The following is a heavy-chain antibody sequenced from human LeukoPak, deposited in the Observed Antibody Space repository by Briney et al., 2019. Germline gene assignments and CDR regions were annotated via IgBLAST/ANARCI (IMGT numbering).Heavy chain of an antibody. V-gene: IGHV4-38-2*02. CDR2: IYHSGST. D-gene: IGHD6-25*01. CDR3: ARDSSLWYRSANGVDY. Sequence: SETLSLTCTVSGYSISSVYYWGCIRQPPGKGLEWIGSIYHSGSTYYNPSLKSRVTISVDTSKNQFSLKLSSVTAADTAVYYCARDSSLWYRSANGVDYWGQGTLVTVSS. J-gene: IGHJ4*02. CDR1: GYSISSVYY.